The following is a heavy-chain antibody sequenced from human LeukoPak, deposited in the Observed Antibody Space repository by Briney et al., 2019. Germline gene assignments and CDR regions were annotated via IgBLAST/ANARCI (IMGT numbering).Heavy chain of an antibody. V-gene: IGHV3-74*01. CDR3: ARDLGYSAYD. CDR1: GFTFRSSW. J-gene: IGHJ4*02. Sequence: PGGSLRLSCAASGFTFRSSWMHWVRQGPGKGLVWVSRINNDGSATTYADSVKGRFTISRDTAKNTVFLQMNSLRAEDTAVYYCARDLGYSAYDWGQGTLVTVSS. D-gene: IGHD5-12*01. CDR2: INNDGSAT.